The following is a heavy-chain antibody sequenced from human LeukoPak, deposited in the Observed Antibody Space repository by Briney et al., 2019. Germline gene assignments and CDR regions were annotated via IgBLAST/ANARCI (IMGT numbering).Heavy chain of an antibody. D-gene: IGHD6-19*01. Sequence: PGTSLRLSCVASGFSFSNHGMHWVRQAPGKGLEWVSVIARDGGAKFYADSVKGRFTLSRDNPKNMFFLQMYFLTVEDTAIYYCAREATWGQWYFDHWGQGTPVTVSS. CDR3: AREATWGQWYFDH. CDR1: GFSFSNHG. V-gene: IGHV3-30*03. CDR2: IARDGGAK. J-gene: IGHJ4*02.